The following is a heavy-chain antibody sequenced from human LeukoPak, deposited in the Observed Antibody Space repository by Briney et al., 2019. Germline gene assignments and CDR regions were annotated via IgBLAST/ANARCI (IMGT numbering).Heavy chain of an antibody. Sequence: PGGSLRLSCAASGFTFSSYAMHWVRQAPGKGLEWVAVISYDGSNKYYADSVKGRFTISRDNSKNTLYLQMNSLRAEDTAVYYCARVVGYSAESYFDYWGQGTLVTVSS. D-gene: IGHD2-21*01. CDR1: GFTFSSYA. J-gene: IGHJ4*02. CDR2: ISYDGSNK. CDR3: ARVVGYSAESYFDY. V-gene: IGHV3-30*04.